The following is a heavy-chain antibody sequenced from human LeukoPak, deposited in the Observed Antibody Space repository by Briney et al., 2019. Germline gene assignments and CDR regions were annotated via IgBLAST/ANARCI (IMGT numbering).Heavy chain of an antibody. J-gene: IGHJ4*02. D-gene: IGHD3-10*01. CDR1: GFTFSNYD. Sequence: AGGSLRLSCAASGFTFSNYDMHWVRQAPGKGLEWVAVIWFDGSNKFYADSVKGRFTISRDNSKNTLYLQMNSLRDEDTAVYYCAREGASGSYRWGQGTLVTVSS. CDR2: IWFDGSNK. CDR3: AREGASGSYR. V-gene: IGHV3-33*01.